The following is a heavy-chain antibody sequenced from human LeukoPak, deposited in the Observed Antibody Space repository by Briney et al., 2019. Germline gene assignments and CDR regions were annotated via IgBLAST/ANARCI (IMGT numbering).Heavy chain of an antibody. J-gene: IGHJ4*02. Sequence: ASVKVSCKASGYSFTNYYLHWVRQAPGQGLEYMGIINPSGGSSGGSTTYAQKFQGRVTMTRDTSTSTVYMELSSLRSEDTAVYYCARGGYIYGSFDNWGQGTLATVSS. CDR1: GYSFTNYY. CDR2: INPSGGSSGGST. D-gene: IGHD5-18*01. V-gene: IGHV1-46*01. CDR3: ARGGYIYGSFDN.